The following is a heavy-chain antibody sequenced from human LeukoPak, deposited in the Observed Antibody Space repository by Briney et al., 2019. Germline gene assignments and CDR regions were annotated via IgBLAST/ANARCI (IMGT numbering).Heavy chain of an antibody. Sequence: PSETLSLTCTVSGGSISSYYWSWIRQPAGKGLEWIGRIYTSGSTNYNPSLKSRVTMSVDTSKNQFSLKLSSVTAADTAVYYCARYGHDSSGYGPLFDYWGQGTLVTVSS. CDR1: GGSISSYY. D-gene: IGHD3-22*01. CDR3: ARYGHDSSGYGPLFDY. J-gene: IGHJ4*02. V-gene: IGHV4-4*07. CDR2: IYTSGST.